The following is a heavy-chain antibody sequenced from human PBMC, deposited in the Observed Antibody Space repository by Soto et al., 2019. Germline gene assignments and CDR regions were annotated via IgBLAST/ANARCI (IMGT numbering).Heavy chain of an antibody. CDR3: ARGGSGYVWFNEF. CDR2: IIPIFGTA. J-gene: IGHJ4*02. D-gene: IGHD3-22*01. CDR1: GCIFSSYA. V-gene: IGHV1-69*13. Sequence: AASVKVSCKASGCIFSSYAISWVRQAPGQGLEWMGGIIPIFGTANYAQKFQGRVTITADESTNTAYMDLSSLKSEDTAIYYCARGGSGYVWFNEFWGQGTLVTVSS.